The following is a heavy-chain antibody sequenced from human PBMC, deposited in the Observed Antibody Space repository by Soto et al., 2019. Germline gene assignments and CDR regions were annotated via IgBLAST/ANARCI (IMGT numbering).Heavy chain of an antibody. J-gene: IGHJ4*02. CDR1: GFTFSSYD. Sequence: TGGSLRLSCAASGFTFSSYDMHWVRQATGKGLEWVSAIGTAGDRYYPGSVKGRFTISRDNSKNTLYLQMNSLRAEDTAVYYCAKDVEMATNSWGYYFDYWGQGTLVTVSS. V-gene: IGHV3-13*01. CDR2: IGTAGDR. CDR3: AKDVEMATNSWGYYFDY. D-gene: IGHD5-12*01.